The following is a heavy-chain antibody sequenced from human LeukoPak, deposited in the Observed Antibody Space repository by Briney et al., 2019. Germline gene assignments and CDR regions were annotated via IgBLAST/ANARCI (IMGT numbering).Heavy chain of an antibody. CDR2: IWYDGSNK. CDR1: GFTFSSYG. Sequence: GRSLRLSCAASGFTFSSYGMHWVRQAPGKGLEWVAVIWYDGSNKYYADSVKGRFTISRDNSKNTLYLQMNSLRAEDTAVYYCARDQPPGFFDHWGQGTLVTVSS. V-gene: IGHV3-33*01. J-gene: IGHJ4*02. CDR3: ARDQPPGFFDH.